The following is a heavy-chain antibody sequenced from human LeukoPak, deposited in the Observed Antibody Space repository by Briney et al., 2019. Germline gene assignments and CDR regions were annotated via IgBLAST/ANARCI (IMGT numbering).Heavy chain of an antibody. CDR1: GYTFTSYA. V-gene: IGHV1-3*01. J-gene: IGHJ4*02. D-gene: IGHD3-22*01. CDR2: INAGNGNT. CDR3: ARDLNYYDSSGYYYVGGTTCDY. Sequence: ASVKVSCKASGYTFTSYAMHWVRQAPGQRLEWMGWINAGNGNTKYSQKFQGRVTITRDTSASTAYMELSSLRSEDTAVYYCARDLNYYDSSGYYYVGGTTCDYWGQGTLVTVSS.